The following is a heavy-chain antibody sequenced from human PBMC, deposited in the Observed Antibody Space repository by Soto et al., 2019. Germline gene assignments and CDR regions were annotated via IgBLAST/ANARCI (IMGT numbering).Heavy chain of an antibody. CDR3: TTDTGAYGAFDI. J-gene: IGHJ3*02. CDR1: GFTFSNAW. V-gene: IGHV3-15*01. D-gene: IGHD4-17*01. Sequence: EVQLVESGGGLVKPGGSLRLSCAASGFTFSNAWMSWVRQAPGKGLEWVGRIKSKTDGGTTDYAAPVKGRFTISRDDSKNTLYLQMNSLKTEATAVYYCTTDTGAYGAFDIWGQGTMVTVSS. CDR2: IKSKTDGGTT.